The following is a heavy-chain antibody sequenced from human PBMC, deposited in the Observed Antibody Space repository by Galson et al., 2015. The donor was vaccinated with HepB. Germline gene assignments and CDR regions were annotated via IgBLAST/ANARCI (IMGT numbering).Heavy chain of an antibody. Sequence: SLRLSCAASGFTFSSYAMNWVRQAPGKGPEWVSAVSGSGADTYYADSVKGRFTISRDNSKNTLYLQMNSLRAEDTAVYYCAKGGHCSRSGCYRVFDIWGQGTMVTVSS. J-gene: IGHJ3*02. V-gene: IGHV3-23*01. D-gene: IGHD2-2*01. CDR1: GFTFSSYA. CDR2: VSGSGADT. CDR3: AKGGHCSRSGCYRVFDI.